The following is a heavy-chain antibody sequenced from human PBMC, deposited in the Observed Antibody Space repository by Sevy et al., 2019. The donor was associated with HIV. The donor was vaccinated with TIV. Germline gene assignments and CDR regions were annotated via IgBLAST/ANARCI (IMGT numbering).Heavy chain of an antibody. J-gene: IGHJ4*02. Sequence: GGSLRLSCAASGFTFSSYAFYWVRQAPGKWLEWVAVISYGGDNKFYADSVKGRFAVSRDNSKDTLFLQMNSLRSEDTAVYYCARLTSAGTWYFDSWGQGTMVTVSS. V-gene: IGHV3-30*09. D-gene: IGHD6-13*01. CDR2: ISYGGDNK. CDR1: GFTFSSYA. CDR3: ARLTSAGTWYFDS.